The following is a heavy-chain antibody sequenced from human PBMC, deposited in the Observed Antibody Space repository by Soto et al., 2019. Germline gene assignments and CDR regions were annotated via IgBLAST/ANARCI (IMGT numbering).Heavy chain of an antibody. Sequence: EVQLVESGGGLVKPGGSLRLSCAASGFTFSSYSMNWVRQAPGKGLEWVSSISSSSSYIYYADSVKGRFTISRDNAKNSLYLQMNSLRAEDTAVYYCASVGGYYDSSGYYYEDYFDYWGQGTLVTVSS. CDR1: GFTFSSYS. CDR2: ISSSSSYI. J-gene: IGHJ4*02. V-gene: IGHV3-21*01. CDR3: ASVGGYYDSSGYYYEDYFDY. D-gene: IGHD3-22*01.